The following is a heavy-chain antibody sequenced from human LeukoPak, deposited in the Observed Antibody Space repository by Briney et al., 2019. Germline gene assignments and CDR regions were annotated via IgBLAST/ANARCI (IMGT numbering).Heavy chain of an antibody. Sequence: PSETLSLTCTVSGGSISSYYWSWIRQPPGKGLEWIGDIYYSGSTNYNPSLKSRVTISVDTSKNQFSLKLSAVTAADTAVYYCARAWTLGDYVDYWGQGTLVTVSS. CDR1: GGSISSYY. J-gene: IGHJ4*02. CDR2: IYYSGST. D-gene: IGHD3/OR15-3a*01. V-gene: IGHV4-59*01. CDR3: ARAWTLGDYVDY.